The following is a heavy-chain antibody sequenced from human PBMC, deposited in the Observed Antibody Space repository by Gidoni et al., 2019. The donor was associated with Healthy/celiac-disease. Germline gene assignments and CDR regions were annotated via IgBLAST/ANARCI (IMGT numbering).Heavy chain of an antibody. CDR2: INHSGST. CDR3: ARGLGGFDP. V-gene: IGHV4-34*01. Sequence: QVQLQQWGAGLLKPSEPLSLTCAAYGGSFSGYYWSWIRQPPGKGLEWIGEINHSGSTNYNPSLKSRVTISVDTSKNQFSLKLSSVTAADTAVYYCARGLGGFDPWGQGTLVTVSS. J-gene: IGHJ5*02. CDR1: GGSFSGYY.